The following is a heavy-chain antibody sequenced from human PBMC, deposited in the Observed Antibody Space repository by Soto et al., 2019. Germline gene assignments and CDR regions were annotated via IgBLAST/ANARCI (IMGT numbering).Heavy chain of an antibody. Sequence: EVQLLESGGGLVQPGGSLRLSCAASGFTFSSYVMSWVRQAPGKGLEWVSAISGSGGSTYYADSVKGRFTISRDNSKNTLYLQMNSLRAEDTAVYYCAKSQLSYYYDSSGYYHHDAFDIWGQGTMVTVSS. CDR2: ISGSGGST. CDR3: AKSQLSYYYDSSGYYHHDAFDI. J-gene: IGHJ3*02. V-gene: IGHV3-23*01. D-gene: IGHD3-22*01. CDR1: GFTFSSYV.